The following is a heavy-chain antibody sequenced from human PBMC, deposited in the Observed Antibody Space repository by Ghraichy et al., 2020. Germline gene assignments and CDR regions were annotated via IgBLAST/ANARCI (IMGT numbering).Heavy chain of an antibody. V-gene: IGHV3-30-3*01. CDR1: GFTFSSYA. D-gene: IGHD2-2*02. J-gene: IGHJ4*02. CDR3: ARVGSCSSTSCYIGDY. CDR2: ISYDGSNK. Sequence: GGSLRLSCAASGFTFSSYAMHWVCQAPGKGLEWVSVISYDGSNKYYADSVKGRFTISRDNSKNTLFLQMNSLRAEDTAVYYCARVGSCSSTSCYIGDYWGQGTLVTVSS.